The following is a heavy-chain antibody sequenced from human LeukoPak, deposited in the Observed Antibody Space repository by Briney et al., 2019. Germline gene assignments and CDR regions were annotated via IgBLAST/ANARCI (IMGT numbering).Heavy chain of an antibody. D-gene: IGHD4-17*01. V-gene: IGHV3-9*03. CDR2: ISWDSGNI. J-gene: IGHJ3*02. Sequence: GGSLRLSCAASGFTFDDYAMHWVRQALGKGLEWVSGISWDSGNIGYADSVKGRFTISRDNAKNSLYLQMTSLRAEDMALYYCVKSTGSTTEDAFDIWGQGTMVTVSS. CDR1: GFTFDDYA. CDR3: VKSTGSTTEDAFDI.